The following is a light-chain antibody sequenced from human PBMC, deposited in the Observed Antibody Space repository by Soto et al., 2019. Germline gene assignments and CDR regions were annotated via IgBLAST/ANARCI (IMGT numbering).Light chain of an antibody. Sequence: VLTQSPVTLFISPRERTTLTCRASQSFRGLLAWYQQKPGQAPRLLIYDAYNRATGIPPRFSGSGSGTDFTLTISSLEPEDSAVYYCQQRHMWPITFGQGTLLAIK. CDR3: QQRHMWPIT. J-gene: IGKJ5*01. CDR1: QSFRGL. CDR2: DAY. V-gene: IGKV3-11*01.